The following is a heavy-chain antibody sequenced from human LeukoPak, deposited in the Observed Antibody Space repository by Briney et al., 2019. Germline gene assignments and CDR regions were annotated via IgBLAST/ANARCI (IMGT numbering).Heavy chain of an antibody. J-gene: IGHJ6*03. CDR3: ARGPLTTADYYYYYYMDV. D-gene: IGHD4-11*01. CDR1: GFTFSSYG. Sequence: GGSLRLSCAASGFTFSSYGMHWVRQAPGKGLEWVAFIRYDGSNKYYADSVKGRFTISRDNSKNTLYLQMNSLRAEDTAVYYCARGPLTTADYYYYYYMDVWGKGTTVTVSS. V-gene: IGHV3-30*02. CDR2: IRYDGSNK.